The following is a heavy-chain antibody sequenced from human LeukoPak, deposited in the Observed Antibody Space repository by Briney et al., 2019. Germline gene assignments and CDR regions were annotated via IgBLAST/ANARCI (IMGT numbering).Heavy chain of an antibody. CDR1: GGSISSGGYS. D-gene: IGHD3-22*01. J-gene: IGHJ3*02. CDR3: ARINYYDTSGYRFDI. Sequence: SQTLSLTCAVSGGSISSGGYSWSWIRQPPGKGLEWIGYIHYSGSTNYNPSLKTRVTISVDTSKNQFSLKLRTVTAADTAVYYCARINYYDTSGYRFDIWGQGTMVTVSS. CDR2: IHYSGST. V-gene: IGHV4-61*08.